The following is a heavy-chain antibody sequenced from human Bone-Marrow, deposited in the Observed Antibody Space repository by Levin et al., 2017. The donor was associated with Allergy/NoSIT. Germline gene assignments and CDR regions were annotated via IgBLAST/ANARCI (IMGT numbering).Heavy chain of an antibody. Sequence: GSGPTLVKPTQTLTLTCTVSGFSLSTQNLRVHWIRQPPGKALEWLARIDWDDDKYYRRSLKTRLSISKDNSKNQVVLTLANVDPLDTATYFCARTSPVFMTSHAFDDWGQGTLVTVAS. CDR1: GFSLSTQNLR. CDR3: ARTSPVFMTSHAFDD. D-gene: IGHD3-16*01. J-gene: IGHJ4*02. CDR2: IDWDDDK. V-gene: IGHV2-70*04.